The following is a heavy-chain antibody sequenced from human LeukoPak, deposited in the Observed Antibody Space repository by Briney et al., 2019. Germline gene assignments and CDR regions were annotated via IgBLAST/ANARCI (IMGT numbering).Heavy chain of an antibody. Sequence: SVKVSCKASGGTFSSYTISWVRQAPGQGLEWMGRIIPILGIANYAQKVQGKVTITADKSTSTAYMELSSLRSEDTAVYYCAAGGSPFDYWGQGTLVTVSS. CDR2: IIPILGIA. CDR1: GGTFSSYT. V-gene: IGHV1-69*02. J-gene: IGHJ4*02. D-gene: IGHD3-16*01. CDR3: AAGGSPFDY.